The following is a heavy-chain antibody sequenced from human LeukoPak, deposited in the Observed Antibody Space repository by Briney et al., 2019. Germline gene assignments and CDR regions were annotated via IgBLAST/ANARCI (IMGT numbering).Heavy chain of an antibody. CDR2: IYSGGST. V-gene: IGHV3-53*01. CDR1: GFTVSSNY. Sequence: GGSLRLSCAVSGFTVSSNYTNWVRQAPGKRLEWVSVIYSGGSTYYADSVKGRFTISRDNSKNTLYLQMNSLRAEDTAVYYCARGGDINGSPFDYWGQGTLVTVSS. CDR3: ARGGDINGSPFDY. D-gene: IGHD3-22*01. J-gene: IGHJ4*02.